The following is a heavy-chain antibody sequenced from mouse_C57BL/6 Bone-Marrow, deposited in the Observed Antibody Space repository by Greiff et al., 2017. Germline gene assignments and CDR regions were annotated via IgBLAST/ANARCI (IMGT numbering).Heavy chain of an antibody. V-gene: IGHV5-12*01. D-gene: IGHD1-1*01. CDR1: GFTFSDYY. CDR3: AREANYGSTYYAMDY. Sequence: EVQGVESGGGLVQPGGSLKLSCAASGFTFSDYYMYWVRQTPEKRLEWVAYISNGGGSTYYPDTVKGRFTISRDNAKNTLYLQMSRLKSEDTAMYYCAREANYGSTYYAMDYWGQGTSVTVSS. J-gene: IGHJ4*01. CDR2: ISNGGGST.